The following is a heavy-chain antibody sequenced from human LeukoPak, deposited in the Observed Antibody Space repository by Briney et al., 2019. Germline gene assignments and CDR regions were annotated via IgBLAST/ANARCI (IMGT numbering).Heavy chain of an antibody. CDR3: ARGQQSDLD. CDR2: IYYSGST. CDR1: GGSISSYY. D-gene: IGHD6-13*01. V-gene: IGHV4-59*01. Sequence: SETLSLTCTVSGGSISSYYWSWIRQPPGKGLEWIGYIYYSGSTNYNPSLKSLVTISVDTSKNQPSLKLSSVTASDTAVYYCARGQQSDLDWGQGTLVTVSS. J-gene: IGHJ4*02.